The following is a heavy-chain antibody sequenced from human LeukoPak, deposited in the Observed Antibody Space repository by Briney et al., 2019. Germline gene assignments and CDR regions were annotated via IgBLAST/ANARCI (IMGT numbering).Heavy chain of an antibody. J-gene: IGHJ4*02. D-gene: IGHD6-19*01. CDR3: AKDARAAVAVNPFDY. CDR2: ISYDGSNK. Sequence: GRSLRLSCAASGFTFSSYAMHWVRQAPGKGLEWVAVISYDGSNKYYADSVKGRFTISRDNSKNTLYLQMNSLRAEDTAVYYCAKDARAAVAVNPFDYWGQGTLVTVSS. CDR1: GFTFSSYA. V-gene: IGHV3-30-3*01.